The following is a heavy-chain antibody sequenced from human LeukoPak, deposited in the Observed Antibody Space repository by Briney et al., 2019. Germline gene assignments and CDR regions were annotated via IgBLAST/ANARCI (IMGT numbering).Heavy chain of an antibody. Sequence: GASVKVSCKASGYTFTSYGISWVRQAPGQGLEWMGWISAYNGNTDYAQKLHGRVTMTTDTSTSTAYMALRCLRSADTAVYYCATDLSLDSTGYVSDSWGQGTLVTVSS. J-gene: IGHJ4*02. CDR1: GYTFTSYG. CDR3: ATDLSLDSTGYVSDS. CDR2: ISAYNGNT. D-gene: IGHD3-22*01. V-gene: IGHV1-18*01.